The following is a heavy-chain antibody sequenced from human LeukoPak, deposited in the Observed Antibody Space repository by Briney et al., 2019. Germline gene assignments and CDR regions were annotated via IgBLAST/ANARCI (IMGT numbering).Heavy chain of an antibody. CDR1: GFTFSDYS. CDR2: ITSGGSNI. J-gene: IGHJ4*02. D-gene: IGHD2-2*01. CDR3: SRDPQLIGYC. V-gene: IGHV3-21*01. Sequence: GGSLRLSCAASGFTFSDYSMNWVRLAPGKRLEWVSSITSGGSNIYYADSVKGRFTISRANPKNSLYLQMNSLRAEDTAYCDWSRDPQLIGYCWGQGTLVTVSS.